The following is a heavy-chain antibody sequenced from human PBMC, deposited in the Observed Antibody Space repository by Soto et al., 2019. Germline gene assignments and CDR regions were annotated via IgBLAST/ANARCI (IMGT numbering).Heavy chain of an antibody. V-gene: IGHV1-69*13. CDR3: ARGYCSVGSGWAEAVDI. J-gene: IGHJ3*02. Sequence: SVKVSCKASAGTFSSYAISWVRQALGQGLEWMGGIIPIFGTANYAQKFQRRVTITADESTTPAYMELSSLRSQDTAVHSDARGYCSVGSGWAEAVDIWG. D-gene: IGHD2-15*01. CDR2: IIPIFGTA. CDR1: AGTFSSYA.